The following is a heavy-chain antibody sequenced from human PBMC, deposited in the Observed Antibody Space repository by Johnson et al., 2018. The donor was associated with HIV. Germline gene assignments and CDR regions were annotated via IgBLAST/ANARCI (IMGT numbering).Heavy chain of an antibody. CDR3: ARLPSGYNRDTFNI. V-gene: IGHV3-30*04. D-gene: IGHD5-18*01. J-gene: IGHJ3*02. CDR1: GFTFRTFP. CDR2: ISYNEDKK. Sequence: VQVLESGGGVVQPGRSLRLSCAASGFTFRTFPMHWVRQAPGKGLEWMAFISYNEDKKYYADSVKGRFTISRDNSKNILYLQMNSLRAEDTATYYCARLPSGYNRDTFNIWGQGTMVTFSS.